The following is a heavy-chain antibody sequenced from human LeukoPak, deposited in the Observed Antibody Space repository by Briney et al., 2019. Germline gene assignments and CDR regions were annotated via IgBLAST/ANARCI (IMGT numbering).Heavy chain of an antibody. CDR1: DFTFSNYA. J-gene: IGHJ3*01. Sequence: GGSPRLSCAASDFTFSNYAMTWVRQAPGKGLEWVSTIRGRGDSTYYADSVKDRFTISRDNSKNTLYLQMNSLRAEDTAVYYCEKDEYCSIPNCLIDAFDVWGQGTMVTVSS. D-gene: IGHD2-2*01. V-gene: IGHV3-23*01. CDR2: IRGRGDST. CDR3: EKDEYCSIPNCLIDAFDV.